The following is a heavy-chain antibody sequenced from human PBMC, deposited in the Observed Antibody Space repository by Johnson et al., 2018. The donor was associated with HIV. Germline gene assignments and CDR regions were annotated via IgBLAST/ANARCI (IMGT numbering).Heavy chain of an antibody. J-gene: IGHJ3*02. CDR2: SNSDGSRT. Sequence: VQLVESGGGLVQPGGSLRLSCAASGFIFSRSWMHWVRQVPGKGLVWVSRSNSDGSRTTYADSVKGRFTISSDKAKNTLHLQMNSLRAEDTAVYSCAREWGMITFGGVIPRNALDIWGQGTMVTVSS. CDR3: AREWGMITFGGVIPRNALDI. V-gene: IGHV3-74*01. D-gene: IGHD3-16*02. CDR1: GFIFSRSW.